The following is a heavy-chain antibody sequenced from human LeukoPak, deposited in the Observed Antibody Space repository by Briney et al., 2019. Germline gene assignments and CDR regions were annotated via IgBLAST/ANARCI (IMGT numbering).Heavy chain of an antibody. CDR3: ARLTRPNRDMPTSNAFHI. V-gene: IGHV4-39*01. J-gene: IGHJ3*02. Sequence: SETLSLTCTVSGGSISSGGCYWGWIRLPPGKGLDWIGNIGYSGSTYYNPSLKSRVTISVDTSKNQFSLKLSSLTAADTAVYYCARLTRPNRDMPTSNAFHIWGQGTMVTVSS. CDR1: GGSISSGGCY. D-gene: IGHD5-24*01. CDR2: IGYSGST.